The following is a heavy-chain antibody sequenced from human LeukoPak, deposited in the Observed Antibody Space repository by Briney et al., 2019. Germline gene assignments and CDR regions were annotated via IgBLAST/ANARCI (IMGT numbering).Heavy chain of an antibody. Sequence: GASVKVSCKASGYTFTSYDINWVRQAPGQGLEWMGWVSGYNGNTNYAQKLQGRVTMTTDTSTSTAYMELRSLRSDDTAVYYCARDWIAARGDAFDIWGQGTMVTVSS. V-gene: IGHV1-18*01. D-gene: IGHD6-6*01. CDR1: GYTFTSYD. J-gene: IGHJ3*02. CDR3: ARDWIAARGDAFDI. CDR2: VSGYNGNT.